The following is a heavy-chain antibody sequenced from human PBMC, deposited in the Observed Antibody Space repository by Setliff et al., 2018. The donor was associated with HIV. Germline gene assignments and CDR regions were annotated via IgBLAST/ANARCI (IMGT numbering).Heavy chain of an antibody. CDR2: INPKSGGT. Sequence: ASVKVSCKASGYTFTDYYMHWVRQAPGQGLDGMGWINPKSGGTNSALKFQGRVTMTRDTSISTAYMELGRQRSDDTAVYYCARDGGGPGDYYYYYMDVWAKGTTVTVSS. J-gene: IGHJ6*03. V-gene: IGHV1-2*02. CDR3: ARDGGGPGDYYYYYMDV. CDR1: GYTFTDYY. D-gene: IGHD3-16*01.